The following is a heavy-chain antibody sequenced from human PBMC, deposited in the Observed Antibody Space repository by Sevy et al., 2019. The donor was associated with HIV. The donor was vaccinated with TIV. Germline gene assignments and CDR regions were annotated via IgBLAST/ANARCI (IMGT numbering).Heavy chain of an antibody. CDR3: ARGGGNGWYYFDY. V-gene: IGHV1-69*13. CDR1: GGTFSTYG. J-gene: IGHJ4*02. Sequence: ASVKVSCKASGGTFSTYGISWVRQAPGQGPEWMGGVIPILGTVNYEQKFQGRVTITADESTKTAYMVLSSLRSEDTAVYYCARGGGNGWYYFDYWGQETLVTVSS. D-gene: IGHD6-19*01. CDR2: VIPILGTV.